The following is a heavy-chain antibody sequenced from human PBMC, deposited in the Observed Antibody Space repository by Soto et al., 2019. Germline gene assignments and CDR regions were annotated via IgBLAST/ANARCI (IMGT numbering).Heavy chain of an antibody. CDR3: GDLDGSYFGIDV. J-gene: IGHJ6*02. D-gene: IGHD3-10*01. CDR1: KVTAW. V-gene: IGHV3-15*01. Sequence: EVQLVASGGGLVKPGGSLRLSCGASKVTAWMSWVRQAPGKGLEWVGRIKSKADGETIEYAAPVQGRFTISRDDSKDMVYLEMNSLKIEDTAVYSCGDLDGSYFGIDVWGQGTTVTVSS. CDR2: IKSKADGETI.